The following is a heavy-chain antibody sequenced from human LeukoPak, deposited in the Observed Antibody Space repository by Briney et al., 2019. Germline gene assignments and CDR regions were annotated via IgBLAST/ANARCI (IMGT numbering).Heavy chain of an antibody. CDR2: ISGSGGST. CDR3: AKDTSKMATPRRNQKVDY. V-gene: IGHV3-23*01. CDR1: GFTFSSYA. Sequence: PGGSLRLSCAASGFTFSSYAMSWVRQAPGKGLEWVSAISGSGGSTYYADSVKGRFTISRDNSKNTLYLQMNSLRAEDTAVYYCAKDTSKMATPRRNQKVDYWGQGTLVTVSS. J-gene: IGHJ4*02.